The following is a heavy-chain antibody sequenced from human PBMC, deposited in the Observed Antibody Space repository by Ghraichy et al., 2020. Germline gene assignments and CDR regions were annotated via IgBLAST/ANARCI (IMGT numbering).Heavy chain of an antibody. CDR3: ASARIPIAEAGGLSDY. CDR2: IYSGGTT. CDR1: GFTVSRNY. Sequence: GGSLRLSCAASGFTVSRNYMNWVRQAPGKGLEWVSVIYSGGTTYYADSVKGRFTISRDNSRNTLFLQMNSLRGDDTAVYYCASARIPIAEAGGLSDYWGQGTLVTVSS. D-gene: IGHD6-13*01. V-gene: IGHV3-53*01. J-gene: IGHJ4*02.